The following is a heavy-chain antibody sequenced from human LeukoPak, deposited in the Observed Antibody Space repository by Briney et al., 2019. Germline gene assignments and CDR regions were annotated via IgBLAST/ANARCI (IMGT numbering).Heavy chain of an antibody. V-gene: IGHV1-2*02. CDR1: GYTFTGYY. J-gene: IGHJ4*02. Sequence: ASVKVSCKASGYTFTGYYMHWVRQAPGQGLEWMGWINPNSGGTNYAQKFQGRVTMTRDTSISTAYMELSRLRSDDTAVYYCARDVGGGSGSYQSPDLDYWGQGTLVTVSS. CDR3: ARDVGGGSGSYQSPDLDY. D-gene: IGHD3-10*01. CDR2: INPNSGGT.